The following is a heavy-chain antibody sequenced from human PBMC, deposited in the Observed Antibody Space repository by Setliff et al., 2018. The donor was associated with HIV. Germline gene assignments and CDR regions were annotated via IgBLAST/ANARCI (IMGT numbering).Heavy chain of an antibody. V-gene: IGHV1-18*04. D-gene: IGHD1-26*01. CDR1: GYTFTYRY. CDR2: ISAYNGNT. Sequence: GASVKVSCKASGYTFTYRYLHWVRQAPGQGLEWMGWISAYNGNTNYAQKLQGRVTMTTDTSTSTAYMALRSLRSDDTAVYYCARDSEWGSYIFWTFDIWGQGTMVTVSS. CDR3: ARDSEWGSYIFWTFDI. J-gene: IGHJ3*02.